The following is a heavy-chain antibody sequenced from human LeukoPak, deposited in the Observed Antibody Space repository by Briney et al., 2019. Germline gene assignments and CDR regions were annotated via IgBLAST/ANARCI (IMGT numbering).Heavy chain of an antibody. CDR2: ISSSGSTI. D-gene: IGHD2-21*02. Sequence: PGGSLRLSCAASGFTFSSYEMNWVRQAPGKGLEWVSYISSSGSTIYYADSVKGRFTISRDNAKNSLYLQMNSLRAEDTAVYYCARDRGGDTNWFDPWGQGTLVTVSS. V-gene: IGHV3-48*03. CDR3: ARDRGGDTNWFDP. J-gene: IGHJ5*02. CDR1: GFTFSSYE.